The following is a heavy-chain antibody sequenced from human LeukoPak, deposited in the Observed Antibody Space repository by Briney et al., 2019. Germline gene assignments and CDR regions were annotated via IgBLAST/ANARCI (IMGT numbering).Heavy chain of an antibody. D-gene: IGHD3-22*01. CDR2: ISSSSTYI. CDR1: GFTFSGYS. V-gene: IGHV3-21*01. Sequence: GGSLRLSCAASGFTFSGYSMNWVRQAPGKGLEWVSSISSSSTYIYYADSVKGRFTISRDYAKNSLYLQMNSLRAEDTAVYYCARDPARYDSSGYYYFDCWGQGTLVTVSS. CDR3: ARDPARYDSSGYYYFDC. J-gene: IGHJ4*02.